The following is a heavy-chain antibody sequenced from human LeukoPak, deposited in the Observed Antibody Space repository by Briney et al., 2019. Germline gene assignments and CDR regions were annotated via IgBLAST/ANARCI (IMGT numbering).Heavy chain of an antibody. J-gene: IGHJ3*02. D-gene: IGHD3-22*01. CDR3: AKPVVVETDAFDI. CDR2: INPNSGGT. CDR1: GYTFTGYY. Sequence: GASVKVSCKASGYTFTGYYMHWVRQAPGQGLEWMGWINPNSGGTNYAQKFQGRVTMTRDTSISTAYMELSRLRSDDTAVYYCAKPVVVETDAFDIWGQGTMVTVSS. V-gene: IGHV1-2*02.